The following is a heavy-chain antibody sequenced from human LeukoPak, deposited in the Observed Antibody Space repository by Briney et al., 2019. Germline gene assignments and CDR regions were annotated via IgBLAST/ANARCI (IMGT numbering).Heavy chain of an antibody. CDR2: IYYTGNT. J-gene: IGHJ5*02. D-gene: IGHD3-10*01. CDR1: GGSISSVY. CDR3: ARSYSSGSYYSPFDP. V-gene: IGHV4-59*01. Sequence: PSETLSLTCTVSGGSISSVYWSWIRQPPGKGLEWIGYIYYTGNTNYNPSLTSRVTISLDTSKSQFSLKLSSVTAADTAVYYCARSYSSGSYYSPFDPWGQGTLVTVSS.